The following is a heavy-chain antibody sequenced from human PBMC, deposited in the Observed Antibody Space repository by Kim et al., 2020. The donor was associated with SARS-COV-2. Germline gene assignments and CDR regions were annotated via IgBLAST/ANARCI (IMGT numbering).Heavy chain of an antibody. CDR1: GGSFSGYY. V-gene: IGHV4-34*01. Sequence: SETLSLTCAVYGGSFSGYYWSWIRQPPGKGLEWIGEINHSGSTNYNPSLKSRVTISVDTSKNQFSLKLSSVTAADTAVYYCARDVDIVATADYYYYMDVWGKGTTVTVSS. D-gene: IGHD5-12*01. J-gene: IGHJ6*03. CDR2: INHSGST. CDR3: ARDVDIVATADYYYYMDV.